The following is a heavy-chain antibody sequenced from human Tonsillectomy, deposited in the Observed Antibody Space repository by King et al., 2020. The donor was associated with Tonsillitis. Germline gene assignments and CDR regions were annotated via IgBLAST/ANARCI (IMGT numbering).Heavy chain of an antibody. CDR1: GGTFSSYA. CDR2: IIPIFGTA. CDR3: ASDGPARNYYDSSGYYYPRY. V-gene: IGHV1-69*01. Sequence: QLVQSGAEVKKPGSSVKVSCKASGGTFSSYAISWVRQAPGQGLEWMGGIIPIFGTANYAQKFQGRVTITADESTSTAYMELSSLRSEDTAVYYCASDGPARNYYDSSGYYYPRYWGQGTLVTVSS. D-gene: IGHD3-22*01. J-gene: IGHJ4*02.